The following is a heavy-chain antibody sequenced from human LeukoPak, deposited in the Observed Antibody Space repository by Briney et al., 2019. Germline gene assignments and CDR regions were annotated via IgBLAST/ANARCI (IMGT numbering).Heavy chain of an antibody. CDR1: GGSISSSSYY. J-gene: IGHJ4*02. D-gene: IGHD1-26*01. Sequence: KPSETLSLTCTVSGGSISSSSYYWGWIRQPPGKGLEWIGSIYYSGSTYYNPSLKSRVTISVDTSKNQFSLKLSSVTAADTAVYYCARLGGELLPFDYWGQGTLVTVSS. CDR3: ARLGGELLPFDY. CDR2: IYYSGST. V-gene: IGHV4-39*01.